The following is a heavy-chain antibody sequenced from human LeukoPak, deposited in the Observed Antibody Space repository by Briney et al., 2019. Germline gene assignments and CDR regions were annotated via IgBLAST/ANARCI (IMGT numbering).Heavy chain of an antibody. CDR3: AGRIVDILTGSFYYYYGMDV. J-gene: IGHJ6*02. CDR1: GYTFTSYD. CDR2: MNPNSGNT. D-gene: IGHD3-9*01. Sequence: ASVKVSCKASGYTFTSYDINWVRQAAGQGLEWMGWMNPNSGNTGYAQKFQGRVTMTRNTSISTAYMELSSLRSEDTAVYYCAGRIVDILTGSFYYYYGMDVWGQGTTVTVSS. V-gene: IGHV1-8*01.